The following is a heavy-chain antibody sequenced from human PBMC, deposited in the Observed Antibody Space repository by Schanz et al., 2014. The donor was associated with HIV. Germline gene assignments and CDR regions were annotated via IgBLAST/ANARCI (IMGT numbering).Heavy chain of an antibody. CDR1: GFTFTDNY. V-gene: IGHV3-11*01. Sequence: GQLVGSGGGLVKPGGALRLSCAASGFTFTDNYMSWIRPAPGKGREWLSNISVNGATREYADSVKGRFTISRDNARTSLYLQMNSLRAEDTAVYYCARVFGRTYGLPEYWGQGTLVTVSP. CDR2: ISVNGATR. CDR3: ARVFGRTYGLPEY. J-gene: IGHJ4*02. D-gene: IGHD3-10*01.